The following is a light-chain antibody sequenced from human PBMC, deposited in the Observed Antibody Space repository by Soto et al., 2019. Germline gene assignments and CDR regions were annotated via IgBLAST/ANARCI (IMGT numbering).Light chain of an antibody. CDR3: SSYRRPTTLV. J-gene: IGLJ1*01. CDR2: EVT. CDR1: STDIGDYNW. V-gene: IGLV2-14*03. Sequence: QSVLTQAACVSGSPGQSITISCTGTSTDIGDYNWVSWYQQHPGRAPKLIIYEVTNRPSGVSDRFSGSKSGNTASLTISGLQTDDEADYFCSSYRRPTTLVFGPGTKVTAL.